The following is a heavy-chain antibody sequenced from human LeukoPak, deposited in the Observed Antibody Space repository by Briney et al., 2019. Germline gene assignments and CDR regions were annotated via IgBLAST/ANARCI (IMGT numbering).Heavy chain of an antibody. Sequence: GGSLRLSCAASGFTISSKYMSWVRQAPGKGLEWVSVMYTGGNTYYADSVKGRFTISRDNSKNTLYLQMNSLGAEDTALYYCARGGWGFDYWGQGALVTVSS. V-gene: IGHV3-53*01. CDR3: ARGGWGFDY. D-gene: IGHD6-19*01. CDR2: MYTGGNT. CDR1: GFTISSKY. J-gene: IGHJ4*02.